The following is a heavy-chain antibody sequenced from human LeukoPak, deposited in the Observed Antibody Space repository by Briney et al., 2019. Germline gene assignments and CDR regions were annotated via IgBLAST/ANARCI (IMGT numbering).Heavy chain of an antibody. D-gene: IGHD6-13*01. V-gene: IGHV1-69*13. Sequence: ASVKVSCKTSGGTFSSYAISWVRQAPGQGLEWMGGIIPIFGTANYAQKFQGRVMITADESTSTAYMELSSLRSEDTAVYYCATSSSWYWFDPWGQGTLVTVSS. CDR3: ATSSSWYWFDP. CDR1: GGTFSSYA. CDR2: IIPIFGTA. J-gene: IGHJ5*02.